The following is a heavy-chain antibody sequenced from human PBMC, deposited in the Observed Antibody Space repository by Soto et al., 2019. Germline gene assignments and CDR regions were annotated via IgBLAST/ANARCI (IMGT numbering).Heavy chain of an antibody. V-gene: IGHV3-23*01. J-gene: IGHJ4*02. Sequence: GGSLRLSCAASGFTFSTYAMSWVRQAPGKGLEWVSGIVESGGTTYYADSVKGRFTISRDNSKNTLYLQMNSLRAEDTAVYYCAKEAVATYYFDYWGQGTLVTVSS. CDR1: GFTFSTYA. D-gene: IGHD5-12*01. CDR2: IVESGGTT. CDR3: AKEAVATYYFDY.